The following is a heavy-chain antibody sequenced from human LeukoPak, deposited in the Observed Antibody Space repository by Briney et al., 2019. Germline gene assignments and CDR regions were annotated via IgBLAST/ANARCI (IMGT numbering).Heavy chain of an antibody. Sequence: GESLKISCKGSGYSFTSYWIGWVRQMPGKGLEWMGIIYPGDSDTRYSPSFQGQVTISADKSISTAYLQWSSLKASDTAMYYCGRQPYYDSSRGWYFDLWGRGTLVTVSS. V-gene: IGHV5-51*01. D-gene: IGHD3-22*01. CDR2: IYPGDSDT. CDR3: GRQPYYDSSRGWYFDL. J-gene: IGHJ2*01. CDR1: GYSFTSYW.